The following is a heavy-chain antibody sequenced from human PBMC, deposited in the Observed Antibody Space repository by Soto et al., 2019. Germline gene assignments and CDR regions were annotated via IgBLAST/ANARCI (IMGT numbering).Heavy chain of an antibody. V-gene: IGHV3-21*01. CDR2: ITSNSVYV. Sequence: EVQLVESGGGLVKPGGSLRLSCAVSGFTFSDFDMSWVRQAPGKGLEWVSSITSNSVYVYYADSLKGRFTISRDNAKSSLYLQMNSLRADDTAVYYCARDLSGGNYYYHGRDVWGQGTTVTVSS. J-gene: IGHJ6*02. CDR1: GFTFSDFD. CDR3: ARDLSGGNYYYHGRDV. D-gene: IGHD1-26*01.